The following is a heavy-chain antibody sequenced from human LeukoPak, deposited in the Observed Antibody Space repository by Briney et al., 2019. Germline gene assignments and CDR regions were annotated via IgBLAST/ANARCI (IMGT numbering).Heavy chain of an antibody. CDR1: GYTVTVYS. Sequence: GASVKVSCKASGYTVTVYSMHWVRHAPGQGLEWIGWINPNIFGTNYAQKSQGRVSMTRDTSTSTAYMELSRRRSDDTAVYYCARGSFGGATGTALPDYWGQGTLVTVSS. CDR3: ARGSFGGATGTALPDY. J-gene: IGHJ4*02. V-gene: IGHV1-2*02. D-gene: IGHD1-26*01. CDR2: INPNIFGT.